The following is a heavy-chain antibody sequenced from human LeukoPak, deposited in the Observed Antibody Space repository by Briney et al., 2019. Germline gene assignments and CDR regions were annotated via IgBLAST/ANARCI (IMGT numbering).Heavy chain of an antibody. CDR1: GFTFSSYG. Sequence: PGGSLRLSCAASGFTFSSYGMHWVRQAPGKGLEWVAVISYDGSNKYYADSVKGRFTISRDNSKNTLYLQMNSLRAEDTAVYYRAKWGGGASFDYWGQGTLVTVSS. CDR2: ISYDGSNK. V-gene: IGHV3-30*18. CDR3: AKWGGGASFDY. D-gene: IGHD3-16*01. J-gene: IGHJ4*02.